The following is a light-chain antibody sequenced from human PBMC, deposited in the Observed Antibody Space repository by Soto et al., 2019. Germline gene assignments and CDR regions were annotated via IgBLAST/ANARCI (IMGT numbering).Light chain of an antibody. CDR2: GAS. J-gene: IGKJ1*01. Sequence: EIVLTRSPDTLSLSPWERASISCRASQSVHTFLAWYQQKPGQPPRLLIYGASTRATGVPARFSGSGSGTDFTLSIIRLEPEDFAVYYCQQYGSSGTFGQGTKVDI. V-gene: IGKV3-20*01. CDR1: QSVHTF. CDR3: QQYGSSGT.